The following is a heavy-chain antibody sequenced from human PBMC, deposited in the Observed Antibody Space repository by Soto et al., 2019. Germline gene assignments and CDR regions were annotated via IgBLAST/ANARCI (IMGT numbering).Heavy chain of an antibody. CDR3: VRTARQGAVAPHWFDR. V-gene: IGHV4-61*08. D-gene: IGHD2-21*02. Sequence: PSETLSLTCTVSGASVSTEGYYWSWIRQPPGKGLEWIGYIYYSGSTNYNPSLKSRVTTSVNTSKNQFSLKLTSVTAAETAVYYCVRTARQGAVAPHWFDRWGQGTQVTVSS. CDR1: GASVSTEGYY. CDR2: IYYSGST. J-gene: IGHJ5*02.